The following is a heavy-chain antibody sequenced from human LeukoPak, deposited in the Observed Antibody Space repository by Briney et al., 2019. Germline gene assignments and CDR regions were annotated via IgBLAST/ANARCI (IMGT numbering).Heavy chain of an antibody. CDR3: AKGIEYSSASPFDY. J-gene: IGHJ4*02. CDR1: GFIVSDNY. D-gene: IGHD6-6*01. V-gene: IGHV3-66*01. CDR2: IYSGGST. Sequence: GGSLRLSCAASGFIVSDNYMSWVRQAPGKGLEWVSVIYSGGSTYYADSVKGRFTISRDNSKNTLYLQMSSLRVEDTAVYNCAKGIEYSSASPFDYWGQGTLVTVSS.